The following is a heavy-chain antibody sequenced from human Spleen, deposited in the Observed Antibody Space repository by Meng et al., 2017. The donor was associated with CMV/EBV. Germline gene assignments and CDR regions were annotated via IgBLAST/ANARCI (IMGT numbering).Heavy chain of an antibody. J-gene: IGHJ4*02. D-gene: IGHD2-21*01. CDR3: TRRGVHGAGDH. CDR2: INSDGSST. Sequence: GGSLRLSCAASGFTFSTYWMHWVRQAPGKGLVWVSRINSDGSSTSYADSVKGRFTISRDNAENTLYLQMNSLRVEDTALYYCTRRGVHGAGDHWGQGRLVTVSS. CDR1: GFTFSTYW. V-gene: IGHV3-74*01.